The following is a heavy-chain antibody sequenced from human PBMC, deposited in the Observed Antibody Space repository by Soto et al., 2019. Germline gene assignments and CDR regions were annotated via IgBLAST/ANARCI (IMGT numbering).Heavy chain of an antibody. V-gene: IGHV5-10-1*01. Sequence: PGESLKISCKGSGYSFTSYWISWVRQMPGKGLEWMGRIDPSDSYTNYSPSFQGHVTISADKSISTAYLQWSSLKASDTAMYYCAREPMVVAATSPVSVYGIDVWGQGTTVTVSS. CDR2: IDPSDSYT. D-gene: IGHD2-15*01. CDR1: GYSFTSYW. J-gene: IGHJ6*02. CDR3: AREPMVVAATSPVSVYGIDV.